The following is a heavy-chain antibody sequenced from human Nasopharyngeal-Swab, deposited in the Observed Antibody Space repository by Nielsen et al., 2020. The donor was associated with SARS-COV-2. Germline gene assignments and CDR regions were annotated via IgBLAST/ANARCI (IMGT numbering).Heavy chain of an antibody. Sequence: SETLSLTCTVSGGSISSYYWSWIRQPPGKGLEWIGYIYYSGSTNYNPPLKSRVTISVDTSKNQFSLKLSSVTAADTAVYYCARELYYDFWSGYYWPSESWFDPWGQGTLVTVSS. CDR1: GGSISSYY. CDR3: ARELYYDFWSGYYWPSESWFDP. J-gene: IGHJ5*02. V-gene: IGHV4-59*13. CDR2: IYYSGST. D-gene: IGHD3-3*01.